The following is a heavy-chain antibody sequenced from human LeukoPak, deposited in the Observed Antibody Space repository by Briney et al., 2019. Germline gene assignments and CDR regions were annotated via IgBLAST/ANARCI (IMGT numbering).Heavy chain of an antibody. V-gene: IGHV1-2*02. D-gene: IGHD2-15*01. CDR1: GYTITGYY. Sequence: ASVKVSCKASGYTITGYYMHWVRQAPGQGLEWMGWINPNSGGTNYAQKFQGRVTMTRDTSISTAYMELSRLRSDDTAVYYCARDRVVAATFLFDPWGQGTLVTVSS. J-gene: IGHJ5*02. CDR2: INPNSGGT. CDR3: ARDRVVAATFLFDP.